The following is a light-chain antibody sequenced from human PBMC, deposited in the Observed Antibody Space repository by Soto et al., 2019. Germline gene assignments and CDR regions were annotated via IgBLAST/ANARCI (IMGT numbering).Light chain of an antibody. CDR3: LQDFKYPRT. CDR1: QDIRTE. V-gene: IGKV1-6*01. Sequence: AIQMTQSPSSLSISVGDRVTITCRASQDIRTELGWYQQKPGKAPSLLIYGAFSLQSGVPSRFSGSGSGTDFTLTISSLQPDDFATSYCLQDFKYPRTFGQGTKVEV. J-gene: IGKJ1*01. CDR2: GAF.